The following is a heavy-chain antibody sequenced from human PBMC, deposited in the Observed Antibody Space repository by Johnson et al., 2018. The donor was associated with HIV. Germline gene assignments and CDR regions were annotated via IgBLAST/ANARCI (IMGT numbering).Heavy chain of an antibody. J-gene: IGHJ3*02. Sequence: QVQLVESGGGVVQPGRSLRLSCAASGFTFSSYGMHWVRQAPGKGLEWVALIWYDGSNKYYADSVKGRFTISRDNSKNTLYLQMGSLRAEDMAVYYCARGQGGAIPHDAFDIWGQGTMVTVSS. CDR3: ARGQGGAIPHDAFDI. CDR1: GFTFSSYG. CDR2: IWYDGSNK. V-gene: IGHV3-33*01. D-gene: IGHD3-16*01.